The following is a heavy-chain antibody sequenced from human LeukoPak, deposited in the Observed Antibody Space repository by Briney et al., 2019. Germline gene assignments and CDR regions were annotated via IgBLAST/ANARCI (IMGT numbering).Heavy chain of an antibody. Sequence: ASVKVSCKASGYTFTGYYMHWVRQAPGQGLEWMGWINPNSGGTNYAQKLQGRVTMTTDTSTSTAYMELRSLRSDDTAVYYCARDHGYYDSSGDYWGQGTLVTVSS. D-gene: IGHD3-22*01. CDR3: ARDHGYYDSSGDY. V-gene: IGHV1-2*02. CDR1: GYTFTGYY. CDR2: INPNSGGT. J-gene: IGHJ4*02.